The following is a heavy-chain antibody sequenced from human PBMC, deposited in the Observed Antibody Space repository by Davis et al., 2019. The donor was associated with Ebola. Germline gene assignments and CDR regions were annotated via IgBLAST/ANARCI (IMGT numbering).Heavy chain of an antibody. J-gene: IGHJ4*02. D-gene: IGHD3-22*01. V-gene: IGHV3-7*01. CDR2: IKQDGSEK. Sequence: GGSLRLSCAASGFTFSSYWMSWVRQAPGQGLEWVANIKQDGSEKYYVDSVKGRFTISRDNAKSMLYLQMNSLRAEDTAVYYCARGVYDSSGYYYFDLWGQGTLVTVSS. CDR3: ARGVYDSSGYYYFDL. CDR1: GFTFSSYW.